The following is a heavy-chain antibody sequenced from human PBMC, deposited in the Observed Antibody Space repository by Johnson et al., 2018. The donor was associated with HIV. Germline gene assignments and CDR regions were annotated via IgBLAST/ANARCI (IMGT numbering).Heavy chain of an antibody. V-gene: IGHV3-30*02. CDR1: GFTFSNYG. CDR2: IRYDGSDK. J-gene: IGHJ3*02. D-gene: IGHD6-13*01. Sequence: QVQLVESGGGVVQPGGSLRLSCAASGFTFSNYGLHWVRQAPGKGLEWVAFIRYDGSDKYYADSVKDRFTISRDNSKNTMYLQMNSLRAEDRAVYYCARGRRGIAVASDAFDIWGQGTMVTVSS. CDR3: ARGRRGIAVASDAFDI.